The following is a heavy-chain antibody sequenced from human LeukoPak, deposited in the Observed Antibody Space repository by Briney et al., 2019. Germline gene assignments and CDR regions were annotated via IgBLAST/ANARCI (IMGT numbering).Heavy chain of an antibody. J-gene: IGHJ5*02. CDR1: ADSLSSGGHY. CDR3: ARRIIARGLGQENWFDP. V-gene: IGHV4-61*08. CDR2: ILYSGTT. Sequence: PSETLSLTCTVSADSLSSGGHYWAWIRQPPGKGLEWIGYILYSGTTNYNPSLNSRVTMSLDTSKNQFSLELSSVTAADTAVYYCARRIIARGLGQENWFDPWGQGILVTVSS. D-gene: IGHD3-16*01.